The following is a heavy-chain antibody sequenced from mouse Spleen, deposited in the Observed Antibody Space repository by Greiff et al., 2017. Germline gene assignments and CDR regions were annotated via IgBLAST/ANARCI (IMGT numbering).Heavy chain of an antibody. CDR1: GYTFTSYW. Sequence: QVQLQQPGAELVMPGASVKLSCKASGYTFTSYWMPWVKQRPGQGLEWIGEIDPSDSYTNYNQKFKGKATLTVDKSSSTAYMQLSSLTSEDSAVYYCARRAYAMDYWGQGTSVTVSS. V-gene: IGHV1-69*01. J-gene: IGHJ4*01. CDR3: ARRAYAMDY. D-gene: IGHD3-3*01. CDR2: IDPSDSYT.